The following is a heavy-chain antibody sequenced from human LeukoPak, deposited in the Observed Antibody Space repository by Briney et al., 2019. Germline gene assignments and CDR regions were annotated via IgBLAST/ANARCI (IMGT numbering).Heavy chain of an antibody. D-gene: IGHD4-17*01. CDR2: IGHTGSIT. CDR1: GFTFSSYS. J-gene: IGHJ4*02. V-gene: IGHV3-48*01. Sequence: GGSLRLSCAGSGFTFSSYSMNWVRHAPGKGLEWVSYIGHTGSITDYADSVKGRFTISRDNAKNSLYLQMNTLRAEDTAVYYCARDEPTVTTGPPVGSWGQGTLVTVSS. CDR3: ARDEPTVTTGPPVGS.